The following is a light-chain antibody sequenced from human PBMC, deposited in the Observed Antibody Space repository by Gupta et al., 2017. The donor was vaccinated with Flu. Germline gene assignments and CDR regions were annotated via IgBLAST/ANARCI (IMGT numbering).Light chain of an antibody. CDR3: QQYNNWPRT. CDR2: GAS. Sequence: DIVLTQSPATLSVSPGERATLPCRASQSVSSNLAWYQQKPGQAPRLLIYGASTRATGIPDRFSGSGSGTEFTLTISSLESEDFAVYYCQQYNNWPRTFGGGTKVEIK. V-gene: IGKV3-15*01. J-gene: IGKJ4*01. CDR1: QSVSSN.